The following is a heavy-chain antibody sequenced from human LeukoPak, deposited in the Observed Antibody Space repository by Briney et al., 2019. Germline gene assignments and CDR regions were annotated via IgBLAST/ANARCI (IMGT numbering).Heavy chain of an antibody. Sequence: PGGSLRLSCAASGFTFSSYSMNWVRQAPGKGLEWVSSISSSSSYIYCADSVKGRFTISRDNAKNSLYLQMNSLRAEDTAVYYCAREVFTGSGGAFDIWGPGTMVTVSS. D-gene: IGHD1-14*01. V-gene: IGHV3-21*01. CDR2: ISSSSSYI. CDR1: GFTFSSYS. J-gene: IGHJ3*02. CDR3: AREVFTGSGGAFDI.